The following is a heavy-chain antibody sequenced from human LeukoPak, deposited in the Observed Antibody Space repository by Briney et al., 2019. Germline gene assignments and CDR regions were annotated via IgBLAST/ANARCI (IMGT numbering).Heavy chain of an antibody. D-gene: IGHD3-22*01. J-gene: IGHJ1*01. CDR2: IYHSGST. Sequence: SETLSLTCAVSGGSISSGGYSWSWIRQPPGKGLEWIGYIYHSGSTYYNPSLKGRVTISVDRSKNQFSLKLSSVTAADTAVYYCARAGKTYYYDTSGYYGRSPGAEYFQHWGQGTLVTVSS. CDR1: GGSISSGGYS. V-gene: IGHV4-30-2*01. CDR3: ARAGKTYYYDTSGYYGRSPGAEYFQH.